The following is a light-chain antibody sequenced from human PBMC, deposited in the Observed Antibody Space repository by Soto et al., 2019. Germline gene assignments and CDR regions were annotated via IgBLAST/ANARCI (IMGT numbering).Light chain of an antibody. V-gene: IGKV3-15*01. J-gene: IGKJ1*01. Sequence: EIVLPQSPAALSLSPGERATISCRASQSINRHLAWYQQKPGQAPRLLIYGASTRATGIPDRFSGSGSGTEFTLSISSLQSEDFAVYYCQQYYNWPRTFGQGTKVDIK. CDR1: QSINRH. CDR3: QQYYNWPRT. CDR2: GAS.